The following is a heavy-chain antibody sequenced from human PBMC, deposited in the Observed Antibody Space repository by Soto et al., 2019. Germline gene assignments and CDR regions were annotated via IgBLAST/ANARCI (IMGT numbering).Heavy chain of an antibody. CDR2: IYSGGST. Sequence: GGSLRLSCAASGFTVSSNYMILVRPAPGKGLEWVSVIYSGGSTYYADSVKGRFTISKDNSKNTLYLQMNSLRAEDTAVYYCARERDTSAPVDYGMDVWGQGTTVTVSS. CDR3: ARERDTSAPVDYGMDV. CDR1: GFTVSSNY. J-gene: IGHJ6*02. D-gene: IGHD5-18*01. V-gene: IGHV3-53*01.